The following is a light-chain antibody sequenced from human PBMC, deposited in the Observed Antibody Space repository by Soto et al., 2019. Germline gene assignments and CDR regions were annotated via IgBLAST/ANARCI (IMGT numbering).Light chain of an antibody. V-gene: IGKV3-20*01. CDR3: HKYDSSPRT. Sequence: EIVLTQSPGTLSLSLGERATLSCRASQSVSSSFLAWYRQKPGQAPRLLIYGASSRATGIPDRFSGSGSGTDFTLTISRLEPEDFAVYYCHKYDSSPRTFGQGTKLEIK. CDR1: QSVSSSF. J-gene: IGKJ2*01. CDR2: GAS.